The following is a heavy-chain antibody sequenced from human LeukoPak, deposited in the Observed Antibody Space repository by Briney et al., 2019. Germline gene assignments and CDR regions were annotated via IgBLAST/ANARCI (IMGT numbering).Heavy chain of an antibody. CDR2: IYYSGST. CDR3: VNSGSDYSFFDY. V-gene: IGHV4-59*01. CDR1: GGSISGYY. J-gene: IGHJ4*02. Sequence: SETLSLTRTVSGGSISGYYWSWIRQPPGKGLEWIGDIYYSGSTDYNPSLKSRVTISLDMSKNQFSLKLNSVTAADAAVYYCVNSGSDYSFFDYWGQGTLVTVSS. D-gene: IGHD3-10*01.